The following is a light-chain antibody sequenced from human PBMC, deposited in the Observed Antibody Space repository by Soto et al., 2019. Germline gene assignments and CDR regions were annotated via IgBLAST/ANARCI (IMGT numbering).Light chain of an antibody. J-gene: IGLJ2*01. Sequence: NFMLTQPHSVSGSPGKTITISCTRNSGSVGSNFVQWFQQRPGSAPTIVIYEDDQRSSGVPDRYSASIDRSSNSASLTISRLRTEDEADYYCQSYDSHSVIFGGGTKLTVL. CDR2: EDD. V-gene: IGLV6-57*04. CDR1: SGSVGSNF. CDR3: QSYDSHSVI.